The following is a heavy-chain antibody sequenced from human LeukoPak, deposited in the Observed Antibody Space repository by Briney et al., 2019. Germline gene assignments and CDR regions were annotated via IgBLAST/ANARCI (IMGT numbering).Heavy chain of an antibody. Sequence: ASVKVSCKASGYTFIDYYMHWVRQAPGQGLEWMGWINPNNSGTNYAQKFQGRVTMTRDTSISTVYMELSRLTSDDTAVYYCARGGDGFDIWGQGTMVTVSS. CDR1: GYTFIDYY. V-gene: IGHV1-2*02. CDR3: ARGGDGFDI. J-gene: IGHJ3*02. CDR2: INPNNSGT.